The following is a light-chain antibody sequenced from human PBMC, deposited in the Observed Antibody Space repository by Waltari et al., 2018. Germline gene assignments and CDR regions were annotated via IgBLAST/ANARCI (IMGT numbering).Light chain of an antibody. Sequence: YPVLPGAALKLRIYGITTRPSGVPYRFAGSKSGTSASLAITVLQAEDEADYYCQSYDSSLTASLFGGGTKLTVL. V-gene: IGLV1-40*01. CDR2: GIT. J-gene: IGLJ2*01. CDR3: QSYDSSLTASL.